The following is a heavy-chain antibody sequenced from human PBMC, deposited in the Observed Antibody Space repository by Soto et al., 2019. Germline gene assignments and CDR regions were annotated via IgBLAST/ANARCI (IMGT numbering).Heavy chain of an antibody. Sequence: DSLKISRKGSGYSVTSYWISWVRQMPGKGLEWMGRIDPSDSYTNYSPSFQGHVTISADKSISTAYLQWSSLKASDTAMYYCASVSNYYYYGMDVWGQGTTVTVSS. CDR1: GYSVTSYW. V-gene: IGHV5-10-1*01. D-gene: IGHD6-6*01. CDR3: ASVSNYYYYGMDV. CDR2: IDPSDSYT. J-gene: IGHJ6*02.